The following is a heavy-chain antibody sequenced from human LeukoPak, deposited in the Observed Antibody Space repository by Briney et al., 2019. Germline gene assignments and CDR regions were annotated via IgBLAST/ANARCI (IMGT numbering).Heavy chain of an antibody. J-gene: IGHJ4*02. CDR3: ARRRDGYKFFDY. CDR2: MYYRGRT. CDR1: GGSLRNYY. D-gene: IGHD5-24*01. Sequence: EPSETLSLTCTVSGGSLRNYYWSWIRQPPGKGLEWIGYMYYRGRTNYNPSLKSRVTISVDTSKNQFSLKLSSVTAADTAVYYCARRRDGYKFFDYWGQGTLVTVSS. V-gene: IGHV4-59*01.